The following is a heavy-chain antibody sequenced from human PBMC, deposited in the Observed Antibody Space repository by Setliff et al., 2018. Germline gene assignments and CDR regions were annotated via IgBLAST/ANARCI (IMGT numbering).Heavy chain of an antibody. J-gene: IGHJ4*02. V-gene: IGHV1-18*01. CDR3: AGRYYYLDYFDY. CDR1: GYTFTSYD. CDR2: ISVYNGKT. Sequence: GASVKVSCKASGYTFTSYDINWVRQATGQGLEWMGWISVYNGKTKYAQKFQGRVTISVDTSKNQFSLKLSSVTAADTAVYYCAGRYYYLDYFDYWGQGTLVTVSS. D-gene: IGHD3-10*01.